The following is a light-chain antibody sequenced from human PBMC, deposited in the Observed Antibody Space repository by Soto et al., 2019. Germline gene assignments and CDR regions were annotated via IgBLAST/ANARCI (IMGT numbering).Light chain of an antibody. J-gene: IGKJ1*01. CDR2: GAS. CDR1: QSVNRNY. CDR3: QQYDSSPPT. Sequence: EIVLTQSPGTLSLSPGGRATLSCRASQSVNRNYLAWYQRKPGQAPRLLIYGASNRATDIPYRFSASGSGTDFTLTITTLEPEDFAVYYCQQYDSSPPTFGQGTKVEIK. V-gene: IGKV3-20*01.